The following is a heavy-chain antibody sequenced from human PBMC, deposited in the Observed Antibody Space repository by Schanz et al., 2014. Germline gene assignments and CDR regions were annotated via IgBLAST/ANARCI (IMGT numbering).Heavy chain of an antibody. CDR2: VSSDGNND. Sequence: VQLLESGGGLVQPGGSLRLSCAASGFTFSSYAMSWVRQAPGKGLEWVALVSSDGNNDYYTDSVKGRFTISRDNSKNTLYLQMNSLRAEDTAVYYCAKGRFGELSAFDIWGQGTMVTVSS. CDR1: GFTFSSYA. D-gene: IGHD3-10*01. J-gene: IGHJ3*02. V-gene: IGHV3-30*18. CDR3: AKGRFGELSAFDI.